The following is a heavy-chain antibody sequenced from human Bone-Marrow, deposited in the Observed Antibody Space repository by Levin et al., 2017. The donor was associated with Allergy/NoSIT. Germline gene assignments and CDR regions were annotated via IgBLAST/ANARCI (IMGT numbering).Heavy chain of an antibody. CDR3: VRGFNSFDI. J-gene: IGHJ3*02. Sequence: GGSLRLSCAVSGFTFSDYYMDWVRQAPGKGLEWLARSRSKAKSYTTEYAASVKGRFTIPRDDSKNSLFLQMNSLETGDTAVYYCVRGFNSFDIWGQGTMVTISS. CDR1: GFTFSDYY. D-gene: IGHD1-1*01. CDR2: SRSKAKSYTT. V-gene: IGHV3-72*01.